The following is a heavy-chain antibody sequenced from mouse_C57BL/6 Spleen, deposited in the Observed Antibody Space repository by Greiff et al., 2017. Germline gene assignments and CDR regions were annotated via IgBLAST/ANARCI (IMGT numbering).Heavy chain of an antibody. D-gene: IGHD1-1*01. CDR3: TRTPPGSSFDY. CDR2: IDPETGGT. J-gene: IGHJ2*01. Sequence: QVQLKQSGAELVRPGASVTLSCKASGYTFTDYEMHWVKQTPVHGLEWIGAIDPETGGTAYNQKFKGKAILTADKSSSTAYMELRSLTSEDSADYYFTRTPPGSSFDYWGQGTTLTVSS. V-gene: IGHV1-15*01. CDR1: GYTFTDYE.